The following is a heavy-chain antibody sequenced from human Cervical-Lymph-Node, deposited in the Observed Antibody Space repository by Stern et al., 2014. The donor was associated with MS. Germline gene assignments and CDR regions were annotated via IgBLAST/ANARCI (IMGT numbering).Heavy chain of an antibody. V-gene: IGHV4-61*02. CDR2: IHDSGST. CDR1: GGSISSSGYY. Sequence: VQLVESGPGLVKPSQTLSLTCTVSGGSISSSGYYWSWIRQPADKGLEWIGRIHDSGSTYYNPSLKSRVTIIMDTAQNQFFLKLPSVTAADTAVYYCATTRWDLFSWNWFDPWGQGTLVTVSS. D-gene: IGHD1-26*01. CDR3: ATTRWDLFSWNWFDP. J-gene: IGHJ5*02.